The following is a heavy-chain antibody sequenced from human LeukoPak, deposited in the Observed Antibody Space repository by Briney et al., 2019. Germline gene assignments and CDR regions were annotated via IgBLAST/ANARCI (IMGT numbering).Heavy chain of an antibody. V-gene: IGHV4-39*01. Sequence: NSSETLSLTCTVSSGSISSISYFWGWIRQPAGKGLEWIGSIYYSGSTYFNPSLGSRVTISVDTSRNQFSLKLSSVTAADTAVYYCARLAVAGTVIDYWGQGTLVTVSS. CDR2: IYYSGST. CDR1: SGSISSISYF. J-gene: IGHJ4*02. CDR3: ARLAVAGTVIDY. D-gene: IGHD6-19*01.